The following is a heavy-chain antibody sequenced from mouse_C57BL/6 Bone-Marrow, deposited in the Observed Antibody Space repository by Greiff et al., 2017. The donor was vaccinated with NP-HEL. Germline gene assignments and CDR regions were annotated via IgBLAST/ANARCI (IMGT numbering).Heavy chain of an antibody. CDR3: ARSVYYYGSITVDY. CDR2: IYPGDGDT. Sequence: QVQLKQSGPELVKPGASVKISCKASGYAFSSSWMNWVKQRPGKGLEWIGRIYPGDGDTNYIGKFKGKATLTADKSSSTAYMQLSSLTSEDSAVYFCARSVYYYGSITVDYWGQGTTLTVSS. CDR1: GYAFSSSW. V-gene: IGHV1-82*01. J-gene: IGHJ2*01. D-gene: IGHD1-1*01.